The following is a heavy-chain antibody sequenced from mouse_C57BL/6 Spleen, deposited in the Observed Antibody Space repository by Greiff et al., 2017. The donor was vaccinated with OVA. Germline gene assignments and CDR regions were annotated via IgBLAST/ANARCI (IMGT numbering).Heavy chain of an antibody. J-gene: IGHJ2*01. V-gene: IGHV1-64*01. CDR2: IHPNSGST. Sequence: VQLQQPGAELVKPGASVKLSCKASGYTFTSYWMHWVKQRPGQGLEWIGMIHPNSGSTNYNEKFKSKATLTVDKSSSTAYMQLSSLTSEYSAVYYCARGYGSSYYFDYWGQGTTLTVSS. D-gene: IGHD1-1*01. CDR1: GYTFTSYW. CDR3: ARGYGSSYYFDY.